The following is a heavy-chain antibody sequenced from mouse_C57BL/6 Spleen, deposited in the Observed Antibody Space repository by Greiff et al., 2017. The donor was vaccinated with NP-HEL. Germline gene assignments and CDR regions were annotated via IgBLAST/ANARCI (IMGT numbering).Heavy chain of an antibody. J-gene: IGHJ1*03. CDR3: ARETYGNDFDV. CDR1: GYTFTSYW. D-gene: IGHD2-10*02. CDR2: INPSSGYT. Sequence: VQGVESGAELAKPGASVKLSCKASGYTFTSYWMHWVKQRPGQGLEWIGYINPSSGYTKYNQKFKDKATLTADKSSSTAYMQLSSLTYEDSAVYYCARETYGNDFDVWGTGTTVTVSS. V-gene: IGHV1-7*01.